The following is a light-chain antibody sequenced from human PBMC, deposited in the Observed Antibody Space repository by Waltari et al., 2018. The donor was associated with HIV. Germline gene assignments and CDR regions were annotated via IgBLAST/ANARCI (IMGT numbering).Light chain of an antibody. CDR1: EDVSTY. Sequence: EIVLTQSPATLSLSPGDRATLPCRASEDVSTYLAWYQQRSGQSPRLLIYDASVRATGVPARFSGSGSGTDFTLTISSLDPEDFAVYYCQQRSNWPPAPTFGGGTKVEIK. J-gene: IGKJ4*01. V-gene: IGKV3-11*01. CDR2: DAS. CDR3: QQRSNWPPAPT.